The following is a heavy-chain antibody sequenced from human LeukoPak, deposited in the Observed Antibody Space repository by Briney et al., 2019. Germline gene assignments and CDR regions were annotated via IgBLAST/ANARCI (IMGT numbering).Heavy chain of an antibody. V-gene: IGHV1-46*01. J-gene: IGHJ5*02. CDR2: INPSGDST. CDR1: GYTFTSYY. D-gene: IGHD3-3*01. CDR3: AREGLFGVVIKVVWFDP. Sequence: ASVKVSCKASGYTFTSYYMHWVRQAPGQGLEWMGTINPSGDSTSYPQRFQGRVTMTRDMSTSTVYMELWSLRSDDTAVYYCAREGLFGVVIKVVWFDPWGQGTLVTVSS.